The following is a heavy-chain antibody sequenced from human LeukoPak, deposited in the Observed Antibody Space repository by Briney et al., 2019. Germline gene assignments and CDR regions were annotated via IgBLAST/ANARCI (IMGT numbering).Heavy chain of an antibody. CDR3: ARDRCGGDCYYNWFDP. CDR2: IYTTGRT. D-gene: IGHD2-21*02. V-gene: IGHV4-61*09. Sequence: SETLSLTCTVSGGSISSGSYYWSWIRQPAGKELEWIGHIYTTGRTSYNPSLKSRVTISVDTSKNQFSLKLSSVTAADTAVYYCARDRCGGDCYYNWFDPWGQGTLVTVSS. CDR1: GGSISSGSYY. J-gene: IGHJ5*02.